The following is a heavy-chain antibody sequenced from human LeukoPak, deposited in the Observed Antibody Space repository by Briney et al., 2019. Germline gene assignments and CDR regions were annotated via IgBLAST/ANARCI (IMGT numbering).Heavy chain of an antibody. D-gene: IGHD5-18*01. Sequence: GGSLRLSCAASGFTFSSYGMHWVRQAPGKGLEWVGLISYDGSNKYYADSVKGRFTISRDNSKNTLYLQMNSLRAEDTAVYYCAREWASYGPYYGMGVWGQGTTVTVSS. CDR2: ISYDGSNK. V-gene: IGHV3-33*05. CDR1: GFTFSSYG. CDR3: AREWASYGPYYGMGV. J-gene: IGHJ6*02.